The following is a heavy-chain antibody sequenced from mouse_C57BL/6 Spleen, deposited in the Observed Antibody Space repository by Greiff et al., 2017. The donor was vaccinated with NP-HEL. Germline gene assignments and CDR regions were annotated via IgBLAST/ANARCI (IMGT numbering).Heavy chain of an antibody. CDR2: IRSKSNNYAT. Sequence: EVMLVESGGGLVQPKGSLKLSCAASGFSFNTYAMNWVRQAPGKGLEWVARIRSKSNNYATYYADSVKDRFTISRDDSESMLYLQMNNLKTEDTAMYYCVRQTAQAWFAYWGQGTLVTVSA. V-gene: IGHV10-1*01. D-gene: IGHD3-2*02. CDR1: GFSFNTYA. CDR3: VRQTAQAWFAY. J-gene: IGHJ3*01.